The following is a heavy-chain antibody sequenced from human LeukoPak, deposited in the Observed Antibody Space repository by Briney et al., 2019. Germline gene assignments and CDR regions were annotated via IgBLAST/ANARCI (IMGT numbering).Heavy chain of an antibody. V-gene: IGHV3-23*01. CDR1: GFTFSSYA. CDR2: ISGSGGST. D-gene: IGHD6-13*01. Sequence: GGSLRLSCAASGFTFSSYAMSWVRQAPGKGLEWVSAISGSGGSTYYADSVKGRFTISRDNSKNTLYLQMNSLRAEDTAVYYCAKDRRSSSWYGTPASRYFDYWGQGTLVTVSS. CDR3: AKDRRSSSWYGTPASRYFDY. J-gene: IGHJ4*02.